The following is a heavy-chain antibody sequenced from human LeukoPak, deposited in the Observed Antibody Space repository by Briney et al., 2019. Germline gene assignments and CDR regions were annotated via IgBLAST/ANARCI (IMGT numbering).Heavy chain of an antibody. CDR3: ARTPSYHYDFWSGYQPLDY. Sequence: GGSLRLSCSASGFTLSNYWMHWVRQAPGKGLVWVSRINTDGSSTNYADSVKGRFTVSRDNAKNSLYLQMNSLRAEDTAVYYCARTPSYHYDFWSGYQPLDYWGQGTLVTVSS. CDR2: INTDGSST. J-gene: IGHJ4*02. D-gene: IGHD3-3*01. V-gene: IGHV3-74*01. CDR1: GFTLSNYW.